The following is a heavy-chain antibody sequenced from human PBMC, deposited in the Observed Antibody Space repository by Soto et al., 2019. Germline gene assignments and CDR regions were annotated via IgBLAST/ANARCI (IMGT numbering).Heavy chain of an antibody. CDR3: AKDYSGSYYNLPDY. Sequence: ESGGGLVQPGRSLRLSCAASGFTFDDYAMHWVRHAPGKGLEWVSGISWNSGSIGYADSVKGRFTISRDNAKNSLYLQMNSLRAEDTALYYCAKDYSGSYYNLPDYWVQGTLVTVSS. D-gene: IGHD3-10*01. CDR1: GFTFDDYA. J-gene: IGHJ4*02. V-gene: IGHV3-9*01. CDR2: ISWNSGSI.